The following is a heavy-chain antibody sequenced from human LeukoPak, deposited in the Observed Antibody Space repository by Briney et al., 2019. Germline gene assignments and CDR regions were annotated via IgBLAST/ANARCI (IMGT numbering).Heavy chain of an antibody. J-gene: IGHJ4*02. CDR1: GFTFSSYW. CDR2: IKQDGSEK. D-gene: IGHD3-9*01. V-gene: IGHV3-7*01. Sequence: GGSLRLSCAASGFTFSSYWMSWVRQAPGKGLEWVANIKQDGSEKYYVDSVKGRFTISRDNAKNSLYLQMNSLRAEDTAVYYCARSHYDILTGPYGTPFDYWGQGTLVTVSS. CDR3: ARSHYDILTGPYGTPFDY.